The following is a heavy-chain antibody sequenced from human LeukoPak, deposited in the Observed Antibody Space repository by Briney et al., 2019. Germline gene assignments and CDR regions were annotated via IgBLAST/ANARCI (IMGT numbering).Heavy chain of an antibody. D-gene: IGHD3-22*01. CDR3: ARDIHYDSSGYYPMGPDGAFDI. Sequence: ASVKVSCKASGYTFTGYYMHWVRQAPGQGLEWMGWINPNSGGTNYAQKFQGRVTMTRDTSISTAYMELSRLRSDDTAVYYCARDIHYDSSGYYPMGPDGAFDIWGQGTMVTVSS. J-gene: IGHJ3*02. CDR2: INPNSGGT. V-gene: IGHV1-2*02. CDR1: GYTFTGYY.